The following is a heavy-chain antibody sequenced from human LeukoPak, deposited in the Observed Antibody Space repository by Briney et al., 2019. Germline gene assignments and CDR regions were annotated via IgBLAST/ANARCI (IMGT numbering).Heavy chain of an antibody. Sequence: GGSLRLSCAASGFTFSSYAMSWVRQAPGKGLEWVSAISGSGGGTYYADSVKGRFTISRDNSKNTLYLQMNSLRAEDPAVYYCAKDRGGYYDSSGYYSLDYWGQGTLVTVSS. V-gene: IGHV3-23*01. CDR1: GFTFSSYA. CDR3: AKDRGGYYDSSGYYSLDY. J-gene: IGHJ4*02. D-gene: IGHD3-22*01. CDR2: ISGSGGGT.